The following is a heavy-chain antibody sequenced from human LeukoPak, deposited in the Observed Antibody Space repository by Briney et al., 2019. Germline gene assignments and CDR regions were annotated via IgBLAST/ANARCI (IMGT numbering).Heavy chain of an antibody. CDR3: ARDIQIYDFWSPRALGY. Sequence: PGGSLRLSCAASGFTFSSYAMSWVRQAPGKGLEWVSAISGSGDSTYYADSVKGRFTISRDNAKNSLYLQMNSLRAEDTAVYYCARDIQIYDFWSPRALGYWGQGTLVTVSS. D-gene: IGHD3-3*01. V-gene: IGHV3-23*01. CDR2: ISGSGDST. J-gene: IGHJ4*02. CDR1: GFTFSSYA.